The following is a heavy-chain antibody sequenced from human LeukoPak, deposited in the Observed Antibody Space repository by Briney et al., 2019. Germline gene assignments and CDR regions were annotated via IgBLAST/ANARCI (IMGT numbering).Heavy chain of an antibody. Sequence: PGRSLRLSCAASGFTLSSYAIHWVRQAASKGLKWVAVTSLDGSDNNYADSLKGRFTISRANSKNTLYLQMNSLGAEDTAVYYCAKDLSWYCSGGSCSLLSFDYWGQETLLTVSS. CDR1: GFTLSSYA. CDR3: AKDLSWYCSGGSCSLLSFDY. D-gene: IGHD2-15*01. J-gene: IGHJ4*02. V-gene: IGHV3-30*04. CDR2: TSLDGSDN.